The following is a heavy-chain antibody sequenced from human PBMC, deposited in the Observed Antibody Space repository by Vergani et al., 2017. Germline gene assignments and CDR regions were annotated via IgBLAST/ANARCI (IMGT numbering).Heavy chain of an antibody. J-gene: IGHJ4*02. CDR1: GFTLSNYD. Sequence: QVQLVESGGGVVQRGGSLRLSCATSGFTLSNYDMQWIRQGSGKGLEFGAFIQFDGSNQYYADSVKGRVTLARDFSKHTIYLQMNSLRTDDTATYYCAKHFRGWCIDYWGQGTQVIVSS. D-gene: IGHD6-19*01. V-gene: IGHV3-30*02. CDR2: IQFDGSNQ. CDR3: AKHFRGWCIDY.